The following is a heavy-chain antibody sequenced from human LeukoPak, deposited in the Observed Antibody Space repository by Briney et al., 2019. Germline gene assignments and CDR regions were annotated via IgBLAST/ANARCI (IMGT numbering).Heavy chain of an antibody. CDR3: ARDQGLLVRQFDY. CDR1: GYTFTSYY. Sequence: ASVNVSCTASGYTFTSYYMHWVRQAPGQGLEWMGIINPSGGSTSYAQKFQGRVTMTRDTSTSTVYMELSSLRSEDTAVYYCARDQGLLVRQFDYWGQGTLVTVSS. J-gene: IGHJ4*02. D-gene: IGHD2-8*02. V-gene: IGHV1-46*01. CDR2: INPSGGST.